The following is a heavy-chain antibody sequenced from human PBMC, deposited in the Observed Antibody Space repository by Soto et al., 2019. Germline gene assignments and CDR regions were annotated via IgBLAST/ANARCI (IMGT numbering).Heavy chain of an antibody. J-gene: IGHJ1*01. Sequence: QLQLQESGSGLVKPSQTLSLTCAVSGGSISSGGYSWSWIRQPPGKGLEWIGYIYHSGSTYYNPSLKSRVSISVDRSKNQFSQKLSSVTAADTAVYYCAGGYNPNEYFQHWGQGSLVTVSS. CDR3: AGGYNPNEYFQH. V-gene: IGHV4-30-2*01. CDR1: GGSISSGGYS. CDR2: IYHSGST. D-gene: IGHD5-12*01.